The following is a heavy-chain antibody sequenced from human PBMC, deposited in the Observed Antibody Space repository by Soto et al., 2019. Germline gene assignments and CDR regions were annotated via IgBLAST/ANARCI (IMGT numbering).Heavy chain of an antibody. CDR3: ARWVAVAFDN. V-gene: IGHV4-59*01. Sequence: SETLSLTCTVSGGSLSSYYWNWIRQPPGKGLEWIGFISNSGDTNYNPSLKSRITVSIDTSKNQFSLSLTSVTAADTAVYYCARWVAVAFDNWGQGNLVTVSS. CDR2: ISNSGDT. CDR1: GGSLSSYY. D-gene: IGHD2-21*01. J-gene: IGHJ4*02.